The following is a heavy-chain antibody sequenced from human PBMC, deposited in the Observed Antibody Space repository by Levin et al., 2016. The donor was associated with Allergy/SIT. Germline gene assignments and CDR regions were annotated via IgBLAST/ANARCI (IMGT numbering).Heavy chain of an antibody. Sequence: GESLKISCKGSGYSFSSYWIGWVRQMPGKGLEWMGIIYPGDSDTRYSPSLQGQVTISADKSISTAYLRWSSLRASDTAMYYCARGLYDSSGYYYGGGHFDYWGQGTLVTVSS. D-gene: IGHD3-22*01. CDR1: GYSFSSYW. V-gene: IGHV5-51*01. J-gene: IGHJ4*02. CDR3: ARGLYDSSGYYYGGGHFDY. CDR2: IYPGDSDT.